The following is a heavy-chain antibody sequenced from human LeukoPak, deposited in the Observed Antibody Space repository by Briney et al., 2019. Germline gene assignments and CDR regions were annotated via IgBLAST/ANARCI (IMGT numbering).Heavy chain of an antibody. J-gene: IGHJ4*02. Sequence: SETLSLTCTVSGGSISSYYWSWIRQPPGKGLEWIGYIYYSGSTNYNPSLKSRVTISVDTSKKQFSLKLSSVTAADTAVYYCARDHIAVAGSLDYWGQGTLVTVSS. CDR2: IYYSGST. CDR1: GGSISSYY. D-gene: IGHD6-19*01. CDR3: ARDHIAVAGSLDY. V-gene: IGHV4-59*01.